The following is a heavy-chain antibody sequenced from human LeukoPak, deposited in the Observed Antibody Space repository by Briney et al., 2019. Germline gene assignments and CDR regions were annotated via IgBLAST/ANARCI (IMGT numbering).Heavy chain of an antibody. CDR1: GFTFSSYG. Sequence: GGTLRLSCAASGFTFSSYGMSWVRQAPGKGLEWVSAISGSGGSTYYADSVKGRFTISRDNSKNTLYLQMNSLRAEDTAVYYCAKPLYSGYDFDCWGQGTLVTVSS. V-gene: IGHV3-23*01. J-gene: IGHJ4*02. CDR2: ISGSGGST. D-gene: IGHD5-12*01. CDR3: AKPLYSGYDFDC.